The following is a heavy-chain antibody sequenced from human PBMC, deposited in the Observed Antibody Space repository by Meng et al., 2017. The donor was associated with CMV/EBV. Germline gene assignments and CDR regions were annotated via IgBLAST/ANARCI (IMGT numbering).Heavy chain of an antibody. Sequence: ASVKVSCKASGYTFTSYDINWVRQATGQGLEWMGWMNPNSGNTGYAQKFQGRVTITRNTSISTAYMELSSLRSEDTAVYSCARDYGDYAFDYWGQGTLVTVSS. CDR3: ARDYGDYAFDY. J-gene: IGHJ4*02. CDR1: GYTFTSYD. D-gene: IGHD4-17*01. CDR2: MNPNSGNT. V-gene: IGHV1-8*03.